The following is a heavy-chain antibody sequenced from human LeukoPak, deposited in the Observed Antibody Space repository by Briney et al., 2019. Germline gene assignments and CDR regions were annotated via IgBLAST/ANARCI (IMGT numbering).Heavy chain of an antibody. CDR2: ISCNSGSI. D-gene: IGHD2-2*01. J-gene: IGHJ5*02. V-gene: IGHV3-9*01. CDR1: GFTFGDYA. CDR3: AKGRDKYQLLSKNWFDA. Sequence: PGGSLRLSCAASGFTFGDYAMHWVRQAPGKGLEWVSGISCNSGSIGYADSVKGRFTISRDNAKNSLYLQMNSLRAEDTALYYCAKGRDKYQLLSKNWFDAGGQGTLVTVS.